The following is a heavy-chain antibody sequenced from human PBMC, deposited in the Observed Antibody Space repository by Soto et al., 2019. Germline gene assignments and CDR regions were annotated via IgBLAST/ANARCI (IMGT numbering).Heavy chain of an antibody. D-gene: IGHD3-22*01. V-gene: IGHV1-69*01. CDR2: IIPIFGTA. Sequence: QVQLVQSGAEVRKPGSSVKVSCKASGGTFSRHAISWVRQAPGQGLEWMGGIIPIFGTANHAQKFQGRVTIIADESTSTVYMELSSLRSEDTDMYDCARGWGDDSNDYYYAYWGQGTLVIVSS. CDR3: ARGWGDDSNDYYYAY. J-gene: IGHJ4*02. CDR1: GGTFSRHA.